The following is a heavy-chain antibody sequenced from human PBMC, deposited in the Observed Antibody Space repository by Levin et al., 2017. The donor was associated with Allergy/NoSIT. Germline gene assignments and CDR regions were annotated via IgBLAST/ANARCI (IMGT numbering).Heavy chain of an antibody. V-gene: IGHV3-23*01. CDR1: GFTFSAFV. J-gene: IGHJ6*02. Sequence: PGGSLRLSCAASGFTFSAFVVNWVRQAPGKGLEWVSVISVSGDTTFYADSVQGRFTMSRDNSKNTLFLQMDSLRVEDTAICYCARSPSAFLGGYGMDVWGQGTTVAVSS. CDR3: ARSPSAFLGGYGMDV. CDR2: ISVSGDTT. D-gene: IGHD3-16*01.